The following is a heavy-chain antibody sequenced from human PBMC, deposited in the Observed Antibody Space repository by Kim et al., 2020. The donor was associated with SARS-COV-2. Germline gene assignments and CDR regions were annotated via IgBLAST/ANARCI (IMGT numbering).Heavy chain of an antibody. CDR3: YTGGWPRSDAFDI. V-gene: IGHV3-23*01. CDR2: ISGSGGST. Sequence: GGSLRLSCAASGFTFSSYAMSWVRQAPGKGLEWVSAISGSGGSTYYADSVKGRFTISRDNSKNTLYLQMNSLRAEDTAVYYCYTGGWPRSDAFDIWGQGTMVTVSS. CDR1: GFTFSSYA. J-gene: IGHJ3*02. D-gene: IGHD6-19*01.